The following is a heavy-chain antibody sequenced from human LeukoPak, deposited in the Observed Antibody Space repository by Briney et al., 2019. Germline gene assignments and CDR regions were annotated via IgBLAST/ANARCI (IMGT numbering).Heavy chain of an antibody. CDR1: GFTFSSYW. CDR3: VRGGIPTLSY. V-gene: IGHV3-74*01. CDR2: IKGDETET. Sequence: GGSLRLSCAASGFTFSSYWMYWVRQVPGKGLVWVSRIKGDETETNYADSVKGRFTISRDNAKNTLYLQMNSLRAEDMAVYYCVRGGIPTLSYWGQGTLVAVSS. J-gene: IGHJ4*02. D-gene: IGHD2/OR15-2a*01.